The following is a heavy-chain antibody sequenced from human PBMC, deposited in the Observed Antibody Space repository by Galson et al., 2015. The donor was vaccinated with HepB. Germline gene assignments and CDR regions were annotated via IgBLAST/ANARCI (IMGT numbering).Heavy chain of an antibody. CDR3: ARAWTSRPSTRQTDHCDY. D-gene: IGHD1-1*01. CDR1: GDSVSSRTAS. J-gene: IGHJ4*02. CDR2: TYYRSQWYS. Sequence: CAISGDSVSSRTASWNWIRQSPSRGLEWLGRTYYRSQWYSEYSASVRGRMTISPDTSENQLSLHLSSVTPEDTAIYFCARAWTSRPSTRQTDHCDYWGQGTQVTVSS. V-gene: IGHV6-1*01.